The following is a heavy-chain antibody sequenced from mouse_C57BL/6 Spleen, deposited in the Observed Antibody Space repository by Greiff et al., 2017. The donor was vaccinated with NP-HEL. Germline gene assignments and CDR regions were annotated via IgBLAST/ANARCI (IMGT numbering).Heavy chain of an antibody. V-gene: IGHV1-69*01. Sequence: QVQLQQPGAELVMPGASVKLSCKASGYTFTSYWMHWVKQRPGQGLEWIGEIDPSDSYTNYNQKFKGKSTLTVDKSSSTAYMQLSSLTSEDSAVYYCARGPRYGSPYFDYWGQGTTLTVSS. D-gene: IGHD1-1*01. CDR1: GYTFTSYW. J-gene: IGHJ2*01. CDR3: ARGPRYGSPYFDY. CDR2: IDPSDSYT.